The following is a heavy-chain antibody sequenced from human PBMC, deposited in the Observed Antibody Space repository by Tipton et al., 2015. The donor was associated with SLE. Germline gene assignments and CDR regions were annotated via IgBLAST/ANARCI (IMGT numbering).Heavy chain of an antibody. V-gene: IGHV3-23*03. D-gene: IGHD1-26*01. Sequence: SLRLSCAASGFTFSSYAMSWVRQAPGKGLEWVSVIYSGGSTCYADSVKGRFTISRDNSKNTLYLQMNSLRAEDTAVYYCAKTPGGYFDYWGQGTLVAVSS. J-gene: IGHJ4*02. CDR2: IYSGGST. CDR1: GFTFSSYA. CDR3: AKTPGGYFDY.